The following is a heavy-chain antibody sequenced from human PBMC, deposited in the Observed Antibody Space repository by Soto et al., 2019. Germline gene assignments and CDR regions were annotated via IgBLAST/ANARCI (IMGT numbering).Heavy chain of an antibody. D-gene: IGHD3-10*01. J-gene: IGHJ6*02. CDR2: IFHSGST. CDR3: ARDRYYGSGTYYNFYSGMDV. CDR1: GGSINSGDYY. V-gene: IGHV4-30-4*01. Sequence: PSETLSLTCTASGGSINSGDYYWTWDRQPPGKGLEWIGNIFHSGSTYYTPSLQSRVTIALDTSKNHFTRKLSSVTPADTAVYYCARDRYYGSGTYYNFYSGMDVWGQGTTVTVSS.